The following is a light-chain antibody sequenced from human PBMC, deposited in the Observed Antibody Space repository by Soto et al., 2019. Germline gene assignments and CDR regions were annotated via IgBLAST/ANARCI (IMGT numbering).Light chain of an antibody. V-gene: IGKV1-9*01. CDR2: AAS. J-gene: IGKJ3*01. CDR1: QDIAIY. CDR3: QQYDILPFT. Sequence: IQLTQSPSSLSASVGDRVTITCRASQDIAIYLAWYQQKPGEAPKLLIYAASTLYGGVPSRFSGSGSGTDFALTITSLQAEDFATYYCQQYDILPFTFGPGTKVDIK.